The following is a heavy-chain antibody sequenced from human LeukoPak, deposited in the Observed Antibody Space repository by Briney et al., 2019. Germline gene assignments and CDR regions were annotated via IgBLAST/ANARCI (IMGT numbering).Heavy chain of an antibody. D-gene: IGHD3-10*01. CDR2: IGGGGSTT. CDR3: AEVEGSYCRI. J-gene: IGHJ4*02. V-gene: IGHV3-23*01. Sequence: PGRSLRLSCVASGLTFGNYGMNWVRQAPGKGLEWVSSIGGGGSTTYYADSVRGRFTISRDNSKNSMYLQMSSLRAEDTAIYYCAEVEGSYCRIWGQGTLVTVSS. CDR1: GLTFGNYG.